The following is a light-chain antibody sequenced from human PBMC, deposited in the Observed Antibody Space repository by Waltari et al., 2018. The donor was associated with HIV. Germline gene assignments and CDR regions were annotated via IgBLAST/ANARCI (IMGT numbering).Light chain of an antibody. J-gene: IGLJ2*01. CDR3: CAYAGSTTYVI. Sequence: QSALTQPASVSGSPGQSIPISCTGTSSDVGGYNLVSWYQQHPGTAPKLMIYEVSKRPSGVSNPVSGSKAGNTDSLTISVLQAEDVADYYCCAYAGSTTYVIFGAGTKLTGL. V-gene: IGLV2-23*02. CDR2: EVS. CDR1: SSDVGGYNL.